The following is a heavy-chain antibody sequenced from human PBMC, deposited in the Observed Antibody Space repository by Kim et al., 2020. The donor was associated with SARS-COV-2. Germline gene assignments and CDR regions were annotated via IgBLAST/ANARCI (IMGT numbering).Heavy chain of an antibody. J-gene: IGHJ4*02. V-gene: IGHV3-23*01. CDR3: AIVASKLRFLNFEY. D-gene: IGHD3-3*01. Sequence: YADSVKGRFTISRDNSNNTLYLQLNSLGAEDTAVYYCAIVASKLRFLNFEYWGQGTLVTVSP.